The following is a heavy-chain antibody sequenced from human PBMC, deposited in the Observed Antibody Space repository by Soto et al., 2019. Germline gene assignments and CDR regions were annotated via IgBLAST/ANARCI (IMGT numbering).Heavy chain of an antibody. CDR2: IITIFDIA. V-gene: IGHV1-69*01. CDR1: GGTFSTYA. J-gene: IGHJ6*02. D-gene: IGHD5-12*01. CDR3: ARGSGMATIKGYYSYTVDV. Sequence: QVQLVQSGADVKRPGSSVKVSCEASGGTFSTYAISWVRQAPGQGLEWMGGIITIFDIANYAQKFQGRVTITANESTNTAYMELSSLRSDDTAVYYCARGSGMATIKGYYSYTVDVWGQGTTVTVSS.